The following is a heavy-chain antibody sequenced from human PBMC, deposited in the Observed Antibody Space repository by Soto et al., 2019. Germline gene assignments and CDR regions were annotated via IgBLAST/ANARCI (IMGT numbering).Heavy chain of an antibody. CDR1: GCSFTSYW. J-gene: IGHJ6*02. D-gene: IGHD4-17*01. CDR3: ARTTVTTRDYYYYGMDV. Sequence: GESLKISCKGSGCSFTSYWIGWVRQMPGKGLEWMGIIYPGDSDTRYSPSFQGQVTISADKSISTAYLQWSSLKASDTAMYYCARTTVTTRDYYYYGMDVWGQGTTVTVSS. CDR2: IYPGDSDT. V-gene: IGHV5-51*01.